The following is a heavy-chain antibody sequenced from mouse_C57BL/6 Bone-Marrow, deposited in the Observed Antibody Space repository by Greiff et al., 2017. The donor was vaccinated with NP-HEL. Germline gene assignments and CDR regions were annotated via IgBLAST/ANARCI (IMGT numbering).Heavy chain of an antibody. CDR2: IHPNSGST. CDR3: ALTGAGWYFDV. CDR1: GYTFTSYW. V-gene: IGHV1-64*01. D-gene: IGHD4-1*01. Sequence: VQLQQPGAELVKPGASVKLSCKASGYTFTSYWMHWVKQRPGQGLEWIGMIHPNSGSTNYNEKLKSKGTLTVDKASSTAYMQLSSLTSEDSAVYYCALTGAGWYFDVWGTGTTVTVSS. J-gene: IGHJ1*03.